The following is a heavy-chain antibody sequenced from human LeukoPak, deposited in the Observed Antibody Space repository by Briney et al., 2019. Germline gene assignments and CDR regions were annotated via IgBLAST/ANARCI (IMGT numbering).Heavy chain of an antibody. CDR1: GASISSYY. V-gene: IGHV4-59*08. CDR3: ARLCPTRAATGPEGDS. D-gene: IGHD6-13*01. Sequence: SETLSLTCTVSGASISSYYCSWIRQPPGKGLGWIGYIYYSGSTSYNPSLKSRVTISVDTSKNQFSLKLSSVTAADTALYYCARLCPTRAATGPEGDSWGQGTLVTVSS. CDR2: IYYSGST. J-gene: IGHJ4*02.